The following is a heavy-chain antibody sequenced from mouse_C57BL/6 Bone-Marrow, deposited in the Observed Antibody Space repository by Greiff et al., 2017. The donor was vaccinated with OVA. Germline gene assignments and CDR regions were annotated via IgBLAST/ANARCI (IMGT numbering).Heavy chain of an antibody. CDR2: IWTGGGT. J-gene: IGHJ4*01. CDR1: GFSLTSYA. CDR3: ARSYGSSLYAMDY. D-gene: IGHD1-1*01. V-gene: IGHV2-9-1*01. Sequence: VQVVESGPGLVAPSQSLSITCTVSGFSLTSYAISWVRQPPGKGLEWLGVIWTGGGTNYNSALKSRLSISKDNSKSQVFLKMNSLQTDDTARYYCARSYGSSLYAMDYWGQGTSVTVSS.